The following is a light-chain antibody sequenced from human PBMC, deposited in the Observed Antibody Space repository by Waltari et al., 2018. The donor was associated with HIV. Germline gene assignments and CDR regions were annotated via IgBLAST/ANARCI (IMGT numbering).Light chain of an antibody. CDR2: WAS. CDR3: QQYFKTPRT. V-gene: IGKV4-1*01. CDR1: QSVLYSSNNKNC. Sequence: DIVMTQSPDSLAVSLGERATINCKSSQSVLYSSNNKNCLAWYQQKPGQPPKLLIYWASTRESGVPDRFSGSGSGTDFTLTNSSLQAEDVAVYYCQQYFKTPRTFGQGTKVEVK. J-gene: IGKJ1*01.